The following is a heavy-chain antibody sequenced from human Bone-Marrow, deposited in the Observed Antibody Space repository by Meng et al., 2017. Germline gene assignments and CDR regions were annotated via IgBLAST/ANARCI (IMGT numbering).Heavy chain of an antibody. V-gene: IGHV3-23*01. CDR2: ISGSGGST. CDR1: GFTFSSYE. CDR3: GRGTGWGITAGGALEY. D-gene: IGHD6-25*01. Sequence: GESLKISCAASGFTFSSYEMNWVRQAPGKGLEWVSSISGSGGSTYYADSVKGRFSVSRNHSKNTLSLQMSSLRAEDTAVYYWGRGTGWGITAGGALEYWGQGILVTVSS. J-gene: IGHJ4*02.